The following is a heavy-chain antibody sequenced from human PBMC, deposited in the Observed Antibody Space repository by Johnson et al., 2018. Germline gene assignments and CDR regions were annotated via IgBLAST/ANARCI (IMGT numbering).Heavy chain of an antibody. CDR3: AGVGFDIVVVPAAKGDAVDI. Sequence: QVQLQQWGAGLLKPSETLSLSCAVYGGSLSGYYWSWIRQPPGKGLEWIGEINHSGSTNYNSSLKSRVTISIDTSKNQFSLKVSSVTAADTAVYYCAGVGFDIVVVPAAKGDAVDIWGQGTMVTVSS. CDR1: GGSLSGYY. CDR2: INHSGST. J-gene: IGHJ3*02. D-gene: IGHD2-2*01. V-gene: IGHV4-34*01.